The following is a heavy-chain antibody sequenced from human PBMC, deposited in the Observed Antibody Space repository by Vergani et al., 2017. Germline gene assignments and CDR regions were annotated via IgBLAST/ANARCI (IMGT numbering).Heavy chain of an antibody. D-gene: IGHD3-10*02. Sequence: EVQLLESGGGLVQPGGSLRLSCAASGFTFSSYAMSWVRQAPGKGLEWVSAISGSGRSTYYADSVKGRFTISRDNSKNTLYLQMNSLRAEDTAVYYCAKDRASWNDWGLFGAFDIWGQGTMVTVSS. J-gene: IGHJ3*02. CDR1: GFTFSSYA. CDR2: ISGSGRST. V-gene: IGHV3-23*01. CDR3: AKDRASWNDWGLFGAFDI.